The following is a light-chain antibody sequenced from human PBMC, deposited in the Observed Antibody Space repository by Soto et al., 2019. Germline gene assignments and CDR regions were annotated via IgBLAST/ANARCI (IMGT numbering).Light chain of an antibody. CDR2: EVS. CDR1: SGDVGGYYY. V-gene: IGLV2-14*01. CDR3: QVWDGSSDHPSYV. Sequence: QSALTQPASVSGSPGQSITISCTGTSGDVGGYYYVSWYQQLPGKAPKLMISEVSNRPSGVSNRFSGSKSGNTASLTISGLQAEDEADYYCQVWDGSSDHPSYVFGTGTKVTVL. J-gene: IGLJ1*01.